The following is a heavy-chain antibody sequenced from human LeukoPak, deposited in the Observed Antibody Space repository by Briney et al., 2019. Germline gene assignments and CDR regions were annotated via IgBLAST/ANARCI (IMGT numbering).Heavy chain of an antibody. D-gene: IGHD3-10*01. J-gene: IGHJ4*02. CDR3: AREGYYGSYFDY. CDR1: GGTFSIYA. V-gene: IGHV1-69*06. CDR2: IIPIFGTA. Sequence: ASVKVSFKASGGTFSIYAISWVRQAPGQGLEWMGGIIPIFGTANYAQKFQGRVTITADKSTSTAYMELSSLRSEDTAVYYCAREGYYGSYFDYWGQGTLVTVSS.